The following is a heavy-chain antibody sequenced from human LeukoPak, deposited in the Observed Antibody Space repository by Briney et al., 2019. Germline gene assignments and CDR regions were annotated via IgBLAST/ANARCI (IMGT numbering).Heavy chain of an antibody. CDR1: GYSISSGYY. V-gene: IGHV4-38-2*02. CDR2: IYHSGST. J-gene: IGHJ5*02. Sequence: PSETLSLTCTVSGYSISSGYYWGWIRQPPGKGLEWIGSIYHSGSTYYNPSLKSRVTISVDTSKNQFSLKLSSVTAADTAVYYCHVAGPGSAGYNWFDPWGQGTLVTVSS. D-gene: IGHD6-19*01. CDR3: HVAGPGSAGYNWFDP.